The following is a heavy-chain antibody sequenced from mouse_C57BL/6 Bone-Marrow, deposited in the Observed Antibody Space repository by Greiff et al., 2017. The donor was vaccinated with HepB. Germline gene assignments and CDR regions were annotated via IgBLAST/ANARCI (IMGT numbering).Heavy chain of an antibody. CDR3: ARRGYGSSYYFDY. D-gene: IGHD1-1*01. V-gene: IGHV1-47*01. Sequence: VKLVESGAELVKPGASVKMSCKASGYTFTTYPIEWMKQNHGKSLEWIGNFHPYNDDTKYNEKFKGKATLTVEKSSSTVYLELSRLTSDDSAVYYCARRGYGSSYYFDYWGQGTTLTVSS. CDR2: FHPYNDDT. J-gene: IGHJ2*01. CDR1: GYTFTTYP.